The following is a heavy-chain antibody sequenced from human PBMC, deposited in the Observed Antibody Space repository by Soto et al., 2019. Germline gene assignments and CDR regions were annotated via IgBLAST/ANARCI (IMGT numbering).Heavy chain of an antibody. V-gene: IGHV4-39*01. CDR2: IYYSGST. CDR3: ARHQLYFDWLLLFDY. J-gene: IGHJ4*02. Sequence: SETLSLTCTVSGGSISSSSYYWGWIRQPPGKGLEWIGSIYYSGSTYYNPSLKSRVTISVDTSKNQFSLKLSSVTAADTAVYYCARHQLYFDWLLLFDYWGQGTLVTVSS. CDR1: GGSISSSSYY. D-gene: IGHD3-9*01.